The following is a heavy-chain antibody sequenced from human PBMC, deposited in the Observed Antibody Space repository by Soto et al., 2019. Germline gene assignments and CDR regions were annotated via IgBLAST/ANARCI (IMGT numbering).Heavy chain of an antibody. J-gene: IGHJ4*02. CDR3: ARNITGAIFDY. V-gene: IGHV4-38-2*01. Sequence: SETLSLTCGVSGYSIRSGYYWGWIRQPPGKGLEWIGSIYHSGSTHYNPSPKSRVTISVDTSKNHFSLRLTSVTAADTAVYYCARNITGAIFDYWGQGALVTVSS. D-gene: IGHD1-20*01. CDR2: IYHSGST. CDR1: GYSIRSGYY.